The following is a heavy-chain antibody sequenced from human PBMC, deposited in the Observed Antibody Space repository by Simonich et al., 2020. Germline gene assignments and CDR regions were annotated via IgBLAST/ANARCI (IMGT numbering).Heavy chain of an antibody. CDR3: ARGPRWTGDDAFDI. J-gene: IGHJ3*02. CDR2: INPKSGGT. D-gene: IGHD7-27*01. CDR1: GYTFTGYY. V-gene: IGHV1-2*02. Sequence: QVQLVQSGAEVKKPGASVKVSCKASGYTFTGYYMHWVRQAPGQGLEWMGGINPKSGGTNYAKKFQGRVTMTRDTSISTAYMELSRLRSDDTAVYYCARGPRWTGDDAFDIWGQGTMVTVSS.